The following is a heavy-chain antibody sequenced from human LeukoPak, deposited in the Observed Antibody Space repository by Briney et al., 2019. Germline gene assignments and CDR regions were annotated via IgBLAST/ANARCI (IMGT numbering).Heavy chain of an antibody. CDR3: ARHLHRYSSGRFDP. V-gene: IGHV4-59*08. J-gene: IGHJ5*02. CDR2: ISYTGST. D-gene: IGHD2-15*01. CDR1: GGSINTYY. Sequence: SETLSLTCTVSGGSINTYYWSWIRQPPGKGLGWIGYISYTGSTDYNPSLKNRVTISVDASKNQFSLKLSSVTAADTAVYHCARHLHRYSSGRFDPWGQGTLVTVSS.